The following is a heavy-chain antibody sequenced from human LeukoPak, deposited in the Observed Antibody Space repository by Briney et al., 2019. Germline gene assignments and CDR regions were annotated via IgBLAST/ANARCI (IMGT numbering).Heavy chain of an antibody. Sequence: GGSLRLSCAASGFTFSSYAMSWVRQAPGKGLEWVSAISGSGGSTYYADSVKGRFTISRDNSKNTLYLQMNTLRAEDTAVYYCAKRRPYYDSSGYLDYWGQGTLVTVSS. CDR3: AKRRPYYDSSGYLDY. CDR2: ISGSGGST. J-gene: IGHJ4*02. V-gene: IGHV3-23*01. CDR1: GFTFSSYA. D-gene: IGHD3-22*01.